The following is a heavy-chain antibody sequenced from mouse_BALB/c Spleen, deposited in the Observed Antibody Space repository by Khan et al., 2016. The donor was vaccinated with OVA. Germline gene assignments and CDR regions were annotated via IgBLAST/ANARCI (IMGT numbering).Heavy chain of an antibody. CDR3: AGDRIDY. J-gene: IGHJ2*01. Sequence: QVRLQQSGAELAKPGASVKMSCKASGYTFSNYWIHWVKQRPGQGLEWIGYINPXXGYTYYNQTFNDKATLTTDKSSSTAYMQLSSLTSEDSAVYYYAGDRIDYWGQGTTLTVSS. CDR2: INPXXGYT. V-gene: IGHV1-7*01. CDR1: GYTFSNYW.